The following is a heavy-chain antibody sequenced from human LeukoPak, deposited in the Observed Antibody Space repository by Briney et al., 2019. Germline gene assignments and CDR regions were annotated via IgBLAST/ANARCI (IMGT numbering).Heavy chain of an antibody. CDR2: IYYSGTT. Sequence: SETLSLTCTASGGSISSYYWSWIRQPPGKGLEWIGYIYYSGTTNYNPSLKSRVTISVDTSKNQFSLELSSVTAADSAVSYCARSRCIRCAFDRWGQGGIVTVSS. CDR3: ARSRCIRCAFDR. CDR1: GGSISSYY. V-gene: IGHV4-59*08. J-gene: IGHJ3*01.